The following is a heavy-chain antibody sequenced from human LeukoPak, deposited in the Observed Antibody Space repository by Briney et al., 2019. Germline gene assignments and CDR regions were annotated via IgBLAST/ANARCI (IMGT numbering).Heavy chain of an antibody. V-gene: IGHV4-59*01. Sequence: SETLSLTCAVYGGSFSIYYWSWIRQPPGKGLEWSGYIYYSGSTNYKPSLKSRVTISVDTSKIQFSLKLSSVPAADTAVYYCARSHDYYDSSGQDYWGQGTLVTAS. D-gene: IGHD3-22*01. CDR2: IYYSGST. CDR3: ARSHDYYDSSGQDY. J-gene: IGHJ4*02. CDR1: GGSFSIYY.